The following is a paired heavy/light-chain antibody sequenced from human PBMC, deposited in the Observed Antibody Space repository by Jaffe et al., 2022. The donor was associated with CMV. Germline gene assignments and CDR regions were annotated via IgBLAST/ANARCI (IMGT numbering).Heavy chain of an antibody. Sequence: QVRLFESGPGLVKPSGTLSLSCNVSGGSFSSYYWNWIRQPAGKGLEWLGRIYSGGRPNYNPSLQSRLTLSLDTSNKVSSLRLNSVTADDTAVYYCATSSQTAFTRGWYFDNWGQGALVTVSS. J-gene: IGHJ4*02. D-gene: IGHD2-15*01. CDR3: ATSSQTAFTRGWYFDN. V-gene: IGHV4-4*07. CDR1: GGSFSSYY. CDR2: IYSGGRP.
Light chain of an antibody. CDR1: QYISTY. Sequence: DIQMTQSPSSLSASVGDTITITCRASQYISTYLSWYQQRPGKAPKVLIFDTSKLQSGVPSRFSGGGSGTDFTLIITDLQPEDVATYHCQQSYSTPLTFGGGTRVEI. V-gene: IGKV1-39*01. CDR2: DTS. CDR3: QQSYSTPLT. J-gene: IGKJ4*01.